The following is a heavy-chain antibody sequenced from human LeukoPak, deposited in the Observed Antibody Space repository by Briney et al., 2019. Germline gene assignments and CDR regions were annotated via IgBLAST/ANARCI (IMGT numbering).Heavy chain of an antibody. CDR1: GGSISSYY. V-gene: IGHV4-59*01. CDR3: ASVPPDY. Sequence: SETLSLTCTVSGGSISSYYWSWIRQPPGKGLEWIGYIYYSGSTNHNPSLKSRVTISVDTSKNQFSLKLSSVTAADTAVYYCASVPPDYWGQGTLVTVSS. CDR2: IYYSGST. J-gene: IGHJ4*02.